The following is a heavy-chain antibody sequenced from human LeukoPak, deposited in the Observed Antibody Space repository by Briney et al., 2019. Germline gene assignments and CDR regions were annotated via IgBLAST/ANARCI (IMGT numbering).Heavy chain of an antibody. D-gene: IGHD4-17*01. CDR1: GGSFSGYY. Sequence: SETLSLTCAVYGGSFSGYYWSWIRQPPGKGLEWIGEINHSGSTNYNPSLKSRVTISVDTSKNQFSLNLSSVTAADTAVYYCARDRRGYGDYAAFWFDPWGQGSLVPVSS. V-gene: IGHV4-34*01. CDR3: ARDRRGYGDYAAFWFDP. J-gene: IGHJ5*02. CDR2: INHSGST.